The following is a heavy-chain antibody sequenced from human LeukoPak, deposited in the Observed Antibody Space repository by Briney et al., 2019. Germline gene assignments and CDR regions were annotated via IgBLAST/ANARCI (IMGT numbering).Heavy chain of an antibody. J-gene: IGHJ4*02. CDR1: GFTFSSYV. V-gene: IGHV3-20*04. CDR3: ARGGGYSYGSFDY. CDR2: INWNGDST. Sequence: GGSLRLSCAASGFTFSSYVMHWVRQAPGKGLEWVSGINWNGDSTGYADSVKGRFTISRDNAKNSLYLQMNSLRAEDTALYYCARGGGYSYGSFDYWGQGTLVTVSS. D-gene: IGHD5-18*01.